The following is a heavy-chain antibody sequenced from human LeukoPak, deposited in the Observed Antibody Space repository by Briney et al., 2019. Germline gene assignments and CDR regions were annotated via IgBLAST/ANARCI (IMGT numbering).Heavy chain of an antibody. Sequence: PSETLSLTCTVSGGSISIYYWSWIRQPPGKGLEWIGYIYYSGSTNYNPSLKSRVTISLDTSKNQFSLKLSSVTAADTAVYYCARAVGGAAADYWGQGTLVTVSS. V-gene: IGHV4-59*01. CDR2: IYYSGST. J-gene: IGHJ4*02. CDR1: GGSISIYY. D-gene: IGHD6-13*01. CDR3: ARAVGGAAADY.